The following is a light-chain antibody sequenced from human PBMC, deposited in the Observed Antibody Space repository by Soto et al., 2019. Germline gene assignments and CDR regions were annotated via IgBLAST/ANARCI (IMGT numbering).Light chain of an antibody. CDR1: QSLVHSDGNTY. J-gene: IGKJ4*01. CDR3: MQSTQFPLT. Sequence: VMTQTPLSSAVTLGQPASISCRSSQSLVHSDGNTYLTWPHVGPGRSPRPLIYKVSDRFSGVPDRFAGSGAETDFTLRISRVEAEDVGTYYCMQSTQFPLTFGGGTKVDIK. V-gene: IGKV2-24*01. CDR2: KVS.